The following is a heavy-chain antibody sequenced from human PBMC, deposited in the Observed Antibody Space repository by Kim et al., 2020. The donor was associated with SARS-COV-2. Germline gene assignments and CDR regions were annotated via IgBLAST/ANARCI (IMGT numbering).Heavy chain of an antibody. CDR1: GGSLTTPHW. Sequence: SETLSLTCAVSGGSLTTPHWWTWVRQPPGKGLEWVGEVHHSGRTNYKTSLERRLTISIDTSRNEFSLRLTSVTVADTAVYYCATESCGAPALEWGQGTL. V-gene: IGHV4-4*02. D-gene: IGHD2-21*01. CDR2: VHHSGRT. CDR3: ATESCGAPALE. J-gene: IGHJ4*02.